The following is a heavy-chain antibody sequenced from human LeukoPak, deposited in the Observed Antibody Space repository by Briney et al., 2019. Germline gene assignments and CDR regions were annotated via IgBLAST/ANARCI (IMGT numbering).Heavy chain of an antibody. CDR1: GFTFSSHW. Sequence: GGSLTLSFAASGFTFSSHWMHWVRQAPGKGLVWVSRINSDGSITSNADSVKGRFTISRDNAKNPLFLQMNSLRAEDTAVYYCGRDLWNYYDSSGYYYEHYWGQGTLVTLPS. CDR3: GRDLWNYYDSSGYYYEHY. J-gene: IGHJ4*02. D-gene: IGHD3-22*01. CDR2: INSDGSIT. V-gene: IGHV3-74*01.